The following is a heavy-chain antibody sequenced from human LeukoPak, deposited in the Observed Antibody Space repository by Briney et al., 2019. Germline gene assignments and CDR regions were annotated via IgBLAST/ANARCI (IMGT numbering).Heavy chain of an antibody. Sequence: ASVHVSCKASGYIFTTYYIHWVGQAPGQDLDGVGVTSSSGGSTDFAPKFQGSVTLTRDTSTSKAYMELSSLTSGDKALYYCGRGGSEHLASLFDSWGQGTLVTVSS. CDR2: TSSSGGST. D-gene: IGHD5-12*01. CDR3: GRGGSEHLASLFDS. CDR1: GYIFTTYY. J-gene: IGHJ4*02. V-gene: IGHV1-46*01.